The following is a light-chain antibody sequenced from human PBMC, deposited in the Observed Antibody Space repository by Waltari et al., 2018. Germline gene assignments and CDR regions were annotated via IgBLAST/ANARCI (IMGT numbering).Light chain of an antibody. CDR3: QQYDTYPLT. CDR1: QNIKTW. CDR2: KTS. Sequence: DIQMSQSPSTLSASIGARVTITCRASQNIKTWVAWNQQKPVKAPKFLVYKTSSLNNGVPSRFTGRGSGTDFTLTITSLQPDDFATYFCQQYDTYPLTFGGGTKVEIK. J-gene: IGKJ4*01. V-gene: IGKV1-5*03.